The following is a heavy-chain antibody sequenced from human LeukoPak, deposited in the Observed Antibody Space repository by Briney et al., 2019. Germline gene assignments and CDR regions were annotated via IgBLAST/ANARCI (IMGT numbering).Heavy chain of an antibody. CDR1: GYTFTSYD. CDR2: MNPNSGNT. Sequence: ASVKVSCKASGYTFTSYDINWVRQATGQGLEWMGWMNPNSGNTGYARKFQGRVTMTRNTSISTAYMELSSLRSEDTAVYYCARGPETNYYYDSSPDDYWGQGTLVTVSS. CDR3: ARGPETNYYYDSSPDDY. J-gene: IGHJ4*02. D-gene: IGHD3-22*01. V-gene: IGHV1-8*01.